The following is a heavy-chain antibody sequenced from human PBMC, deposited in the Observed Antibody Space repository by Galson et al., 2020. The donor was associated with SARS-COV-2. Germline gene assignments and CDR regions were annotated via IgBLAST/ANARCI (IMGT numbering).Heavy chain of an antibody. V-gene: IGHV4-30-4*01. Sequence: SQTLSLTCTVSGGSISSGDYYWSWIRQPPGKGLEWIGYIYYSGSTYYNPSLKSRVTISVDTSKNQFSLKLSSVTAADTAVYYCARGADYVWGSYSLSFDYWGQGTLVTVSS. CDR2: IYYSGST. CDR3: ARGADYVWGSYSLSFDY. CDR1: GGSISSGDYY. D-gene: IGHD3-16*01. J-gene: IGHJ4*02.